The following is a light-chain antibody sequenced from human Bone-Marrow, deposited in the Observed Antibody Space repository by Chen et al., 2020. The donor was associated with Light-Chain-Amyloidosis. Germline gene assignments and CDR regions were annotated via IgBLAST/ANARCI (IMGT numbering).Light chain of an antibody. CDR1: SGSIATNY. Sequence: NFMLTQPHSVSESPGKTVIISCTRSSGSIATNYVQWYQQRPGSSPTTVIYEDDQRPSGVPDRFSGSSDRSSNSASLTISGLKTEDEADYYCQSYQGSSQVVFGGGTKLTVL. CDR2: EDD. J-gene: IGLJ3*02. CDR3: QSYQGSSQVV. V-gene: IGLV6-57*01.